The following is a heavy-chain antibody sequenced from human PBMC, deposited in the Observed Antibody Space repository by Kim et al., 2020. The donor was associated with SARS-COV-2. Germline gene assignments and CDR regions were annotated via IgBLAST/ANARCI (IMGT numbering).Heavy chain of an antibody. V-gene: IGHV3-33*01. CDR3: ARETHGAGRIDC. CDR2: IWYDESTK. Sequence: GGSLRLSCAASRFSFSSYNMHWVRQAPGKGLEWVAVIWYDESTKYYADSVKGRFTISRDNSKNTLFVQMNSLRAEDTAVYYCARETHGAGRIDCWGQGTLVTVSS. D-gene: IGHD6-19*01. J-gene: IGHJ4*02. CDR1: RFSFSSYN.